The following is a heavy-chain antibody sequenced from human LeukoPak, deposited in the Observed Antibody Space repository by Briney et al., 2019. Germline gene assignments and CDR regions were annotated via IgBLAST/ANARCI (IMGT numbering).Heavy chain of an antibody. J-gene: IGHJ4*02. Sequence: GGSLRLSCAASGFTFSSYAMSWVRQAPGKGLEWVSAISGSGGSTYYADSVKGRFTISRDNSKNTLYLQMNSLRAEDTAVYYCARGVEPPTYDYSNPTSNFDYWGQGTLVTVSS. CDR1: GFTFSSYA. CDR2: ISGSGGST. CDR3: ARGVEPPTYDYSNPTSNFDY. V-gene: IGHV3-23*01. D-gene: IGHD4-4*01.